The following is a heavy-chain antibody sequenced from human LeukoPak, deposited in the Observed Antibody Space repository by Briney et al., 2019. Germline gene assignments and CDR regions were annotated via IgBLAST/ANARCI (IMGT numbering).Heavy chain of an antibody. Sequence: GGSLRLSCAASGFTFSSYAMSWVRQAPGKGLEWVSAISGSGGSTYCADSVKGRFTISRDNSKNTLYLQMNSLRAEDTAVYYCAKDSTMIVVVYYFDYWGQGTLVTVSS. CDR1: GFTFSSYA. J-gene: IGHJ4*02. D-gene: IGHD3-22*01. V-gene: IGHV3-23*01. CDR3: AKDSTMIVVVYYFDY. CDR2: ISGSGGST.